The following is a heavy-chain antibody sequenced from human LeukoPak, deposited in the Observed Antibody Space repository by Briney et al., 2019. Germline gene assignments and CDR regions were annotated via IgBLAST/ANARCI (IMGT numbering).Heavy chain of an antibody. CDR3: ARARSMLRLRSSVDF. J-gene: IGHJ4*02. D-gene: IGHD2-21*02. CDR2: ISGGASNT. CDR1: GFTFSSYA. Sequence: QPGGSLRLSCAASGFTFSSYAMSWVRQAPGKGLEWISSISGGASNTYYVDSVKGRFTISRDSSNNTLLLQMTSLRVEDTAIYFCARARSMLRLRSSVDFWGQGALVTVSS. V-gene: IGHV3-23*01.